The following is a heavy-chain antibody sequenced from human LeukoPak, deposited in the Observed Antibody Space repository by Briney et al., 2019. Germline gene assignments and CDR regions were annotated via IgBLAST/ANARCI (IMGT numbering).Heavy chain of an antibody. D-gene: IGHD3-10*01. Sequence: SETLSLTCTVSGGSISSSSYYWGWIRQPPGKGLEWIGSIYYSGSTYYNPSLKSRVTISVDTSKNQFSLKLSSVTAADTAVYYCARRPEYYYGSGSYSEYHFDYWGQGTLVAVSS. CDR3: ARRPEYYYGSGSYSEYHFDY. V-gene: IGHV4-39*01. J-gene: IGHJ4*02. CDR1: GGSISSSSYY. CDR2: IYYSGST.